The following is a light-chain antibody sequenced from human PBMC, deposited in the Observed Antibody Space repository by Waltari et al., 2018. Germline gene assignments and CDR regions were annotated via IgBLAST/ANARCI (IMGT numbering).Light chain of an antibody. Sequence: QSALTQPASVSGSPGQSITISCSGTGRDVGSYNIVSWYQQHPGKAPKLIIYEVNMRPSGVSDRFSGSKSGVTASLTISGLQAEDEAVYFCCSFATNSIVIFGGGTKLTVL. CDR3: CSFATNSIVI. CDR2: EVN. J-gene: IGLJ2*01. V-gene: IGLV2-23*02. CDR1: GRDVGSYNI.